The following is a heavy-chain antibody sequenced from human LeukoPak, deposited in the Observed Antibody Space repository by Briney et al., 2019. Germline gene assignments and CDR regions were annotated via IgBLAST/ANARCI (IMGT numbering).Heavy chain of an antibody. CDR1: GFTFSDYY. D-gene: IGHD3-10*01. CDR2: ISSSGSTI. J-gene: IGHJ4*02. CDR3: ARDSFAFPYYYGSGTPGY. V-gene: IGHV3-11*01. Sequence: PGGSLRLSCAASGFTFSDYYMSWIRQAPGKGLEWVSYISSSGSTIYYADSVKGRFTISRDNAKNSLYLQMNSLRAEDTAVYYCARDSFAFPYYYGSGTPGYWGQGTLVTVSS.